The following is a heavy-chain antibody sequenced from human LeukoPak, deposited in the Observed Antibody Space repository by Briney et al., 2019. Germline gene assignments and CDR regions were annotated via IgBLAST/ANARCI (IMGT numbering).Heavy chain of an antibody. J-gene: IGHJ4*02. CDR2: INYSGST. Sequence: SGTLSLTCAVYGGSFSGYHWSWIRQPPVKGLEWIGEINYSGSTNFNLSLKSRITISVDTSKNQFSLKLSSVTAADTAVYYCARGQEGYYDSSGAIDYWGQGILVTVSS. CDR1: GGSFSGYH. CDR3: ARGQEGYYDSSGAIDY. D-gene: IGHD3-22*01. V-gene: IGHV4-34*01.